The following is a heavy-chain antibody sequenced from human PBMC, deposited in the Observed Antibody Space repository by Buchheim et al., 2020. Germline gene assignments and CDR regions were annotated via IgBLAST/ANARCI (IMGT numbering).Heavy chain of an antibody. CDR3: ARVLHDDFWNGYSLVSVFDL. Sequence: EVQLVESGGGLVQPGGSLRLSCAASGFTFSSHWMTWVRQAPGKGLEWVANIKEDGSERYYVDSVKGRFTISRDNAKNSLYLQINSLGGEDTAVYYCARVLHDDFWNGYSLVSVFDLWGQGT. J-gene: IGHJ3*01. V-gene: IGHV3-7*01. CDR1: GFTFSSHW. D-gene: IGHD3-3*01. CDR2: IKEDGSER.